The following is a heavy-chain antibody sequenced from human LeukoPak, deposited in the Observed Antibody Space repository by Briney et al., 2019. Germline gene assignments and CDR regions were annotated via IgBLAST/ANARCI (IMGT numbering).Heavy chain of an antibody. D-gene: IGHD3-3*01. J-gene: IGHJ4*02. V-gene: IGHV3-74*01. Sequence: GGSLRLSCAASGFTFSNSWIHWVRQAPGKGLVWVSRITPDGGGTDYADSVKGRFTISRDNPKNTLYLQMNSLRVEDTAVYYCAIRMSGPNDYWGQGTLVTVSS. CDR3: AIRMSGPNDY. CDR2: ITPDGGGT. CDR1: GFTFSNSW.